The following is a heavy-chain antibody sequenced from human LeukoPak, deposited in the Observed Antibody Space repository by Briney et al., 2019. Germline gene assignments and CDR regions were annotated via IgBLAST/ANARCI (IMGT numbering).Heavy chain of an antibody. V-gene: IGHV1-18*01. Sequence: ASVKVSCKASGYAFTSYGISWVRQAPGQGLEWMGWISAYNGNTNYAQKLQGRVTMTTDTSTSTAYMELRSLRSDDTAVYYCARDVVVVTAADYYYYGMDVRGQGTTVTVSS. J-gene: IGHJ6*02. CDR1: GYAFTSYG. CDR3: ARDVVVVTAADYYYYGMDV. CDR2: ISAYNGNT. D-gene: IGHD2-21*02.